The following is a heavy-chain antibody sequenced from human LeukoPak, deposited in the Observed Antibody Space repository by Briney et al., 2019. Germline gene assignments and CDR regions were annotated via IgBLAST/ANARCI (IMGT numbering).Heavy chain of an antibody. CDR2: ISGSGDST. CDR3: AKEGIAVAGPFYY. V-gene: IGHV3-23*01. CDR1: GFTFSSYA. J-gene: IGHJ4*02. Sequence: GGSLRLSCAASGFTFSSYAMSWVRQAPGKGLEWVSTISGSGDSTYYADSVKGRFTISRDNSKNTLYLQMNSLRAQDTAVYYCAKEGIAVAGPFYYWGQGTLVTVSS. D-gene: IGHD6-19*01.